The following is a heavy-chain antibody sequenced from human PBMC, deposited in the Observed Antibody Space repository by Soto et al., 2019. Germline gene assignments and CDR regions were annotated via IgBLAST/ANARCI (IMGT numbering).Heavy chain of an antibody. D-gene: IGHD3-10*01. Sequence: SETLSLTCTVSGGSMSSYYWSWIRQPPGKGLEWIGSIYYSGSTNYNPSLKSRVTISVDTSKNQFSLKLSSVTAADTAVYYCAGGFGELLYRTRDYWGQGTLVTVSS. J-gene: IGHJ4*01. CDR1: GGSMSSYY. V-gene: IGHV4-59*01. CDR3: AGGFGELLYRTRDY. CDR2: IYYSGST.